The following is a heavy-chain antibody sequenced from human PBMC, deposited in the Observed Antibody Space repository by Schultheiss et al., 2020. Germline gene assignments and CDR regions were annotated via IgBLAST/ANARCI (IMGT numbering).Heavy chain of an antibody. CDR2: IYYSGST. D-gene: IGHD3-22*01. CDR3: ARASPNYDSSGYYYLSYGMDV. CDR1: GGSISSGDYY. V-gene: IGHV4-30-4*01. J-gene: IGHJ6*02. Sequence: SETLSLTCTVSGGSISSGDYYWSWIRQPPGKGLEWIGYIYYSGSTYYNPSLKSRVTISVDTSKNQFSLKLSSVTAADTAVYYCARASPNYDSSGYYYLSYGMDVWGQGTTVTVSS.